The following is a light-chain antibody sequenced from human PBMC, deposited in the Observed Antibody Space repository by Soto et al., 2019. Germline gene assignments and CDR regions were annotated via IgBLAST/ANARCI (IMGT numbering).Light chain of an antibody. CDR2: DAS. J-gene: IGKJ4*01. V-gene: IGKV1-13*02. CDR3: QQFNSYST. CDR1: QGISSA. Sequence: AIQLTQSPSSLSASVGDRVTITCRASQGISSALAWYQQKPGKAPKLLIYDASSLESGVPSRFSGSGSGTDFTLTISILQPEDFATYYCQQFNSYSTFGGGTKVEIK.